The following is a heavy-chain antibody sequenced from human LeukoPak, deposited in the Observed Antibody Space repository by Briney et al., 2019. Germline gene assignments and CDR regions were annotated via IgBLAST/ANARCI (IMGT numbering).Heavy chain of an antibody. CDR2: IYPCDSDT. Sequence: GESLKISCKCSVDSFTIYGIGWVRHVPGKGREWMGIIYPCDSDTRDSPSFQRQITISADNSISPAYLQWSSLNASETAMYYCARTNDFWSGYFDYWGQGTLVTVSS. D-gene: IGHD3-3*01. J-gene: IGHJ4*02. CDR3: ARTNDFWSGYFDY. V-gene: IGHV5-51*01. CDR1: VDSFTIYG.